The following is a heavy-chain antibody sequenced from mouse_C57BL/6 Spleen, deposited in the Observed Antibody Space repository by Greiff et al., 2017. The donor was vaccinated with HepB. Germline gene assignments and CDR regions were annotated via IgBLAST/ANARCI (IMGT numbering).Heavy chain of an antibody. CDR3: ARVLFRGYFDY. V-gene: IGHV14-2*01. CDR1: GFNIKDYY. J-gene: IGHJ2*01. CDR2: IDPEDGDT. Sequence: EVQLQQSGAELVKPGASVKLSCTASGFNIKDYYMRWLKQRTEQGLVWIVRIDPEDGDTKYAPKFQSKATITADTSSNTAYLQVSSLTSEDTAVYYCARVLFRGYFDYWGQGTTRTVSS. D-gene: IGHD3-1*01.